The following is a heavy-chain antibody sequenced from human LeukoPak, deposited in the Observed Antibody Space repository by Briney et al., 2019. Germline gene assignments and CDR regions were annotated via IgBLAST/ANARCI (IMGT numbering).Heavy chain of an antibody. J-gene: IGHJ4*02. Sequence: GESLKISCKGSGYSFTSYWIGWVRQMPGKGLEWMGIIYPGDSDTRYSPSFRGQVTISADKSISTAYLQWSSLKASDTAMYHCARLLRNIAAAVYYFDYWGQGTLVTVSS. CDR3: ARLLRNIAAAVYYFDY. CDR1: GYSFTSYW. V-gene: IGHV5-51*01. CDR2: IYPGDSDT. D-gene: IGHD6-13*01.